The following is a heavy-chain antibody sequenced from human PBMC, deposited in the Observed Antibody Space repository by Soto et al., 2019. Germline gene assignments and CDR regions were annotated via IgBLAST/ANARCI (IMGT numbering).Heavy chain of an antibody. D-gene: IGHD3-9*01. CDR2: ISSSGSTI. Sequence: GGTLRLSCAASGFTFSDYYMSWIRQAPGKGLEWVSYISSSGSTIYYADSVKGRFTISRDNAKNSLYLQMNSLRAEDTAVYYCARSYYMLTGYPGAFDYRGQGTLVTGSS. CDR3: ARSYYMLTGYPGAFDY. J-gene: IGHJ4*02. V-gene: IGHV3-11*01. CDR1: GFTFSDYY.